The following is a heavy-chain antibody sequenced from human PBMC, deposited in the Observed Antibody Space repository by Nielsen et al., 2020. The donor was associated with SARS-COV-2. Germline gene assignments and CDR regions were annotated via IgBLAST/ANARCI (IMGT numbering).Heavy chain of an antibody. CDR3: AKDASRYCSGGSCYYFDY. Sequence: WIRQPPGKGLEWVSVIYSGGSSTYYADSVKGRFTISRDNSKNTLYLQMNSLRAEDTAVYYCAKDASRYCSGGSCYYFDYWGQGTLVTVSS. CDR2: IYSGGSST. J-gene: IGHJ4*02. D-gene: IGHD2-15*01. V-gene: IGHV3-23*03.